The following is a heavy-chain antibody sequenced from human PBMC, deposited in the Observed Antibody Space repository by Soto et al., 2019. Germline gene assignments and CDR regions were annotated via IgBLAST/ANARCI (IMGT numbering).Heavy chain of an antibody. Sequence: SATLSLTSALSGGSFSGYYCSRIRQPPGKGLEWIGEINHSGSTNYNPSLKSRVTISVDTSKNQFSLKLSSVTAADTAVYYCARGGITIFGVVISFNPWGQGTLVTVSS. CDR1: GGSFSGYY. D-gene: IGHD3-3*01. CDR2: INHSGST. CDR3: ARGGITIFGVVISFNP. V-gene: IGHV4-34*01. J-gene: IGHJ5*02.